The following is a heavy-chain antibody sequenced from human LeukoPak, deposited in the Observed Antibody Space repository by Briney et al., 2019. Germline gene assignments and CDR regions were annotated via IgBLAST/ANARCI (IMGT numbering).Heavy chain of an antibody. CDR3: ARGLRNWFDP. CDR2: INSYNGNT. V-gene: IGHV1-18*01. Sequence: ASVKVSCKASGYTFSNYGISWVRQAPGQGLEWMGWINSYNGNTNYAQKFQGRLTMTTDTSTSTAYMELRSLRSDDTAAYYCARGLRNWFDPWGQGTLVTVSS. J-gene: IGHJ5*02. CDR1: GYTFSNYG.